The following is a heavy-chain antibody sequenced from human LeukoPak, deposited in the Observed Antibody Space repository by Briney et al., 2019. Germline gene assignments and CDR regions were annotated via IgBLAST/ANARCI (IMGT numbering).Heavy chain of an antibody. D-gene: IGHD4-17*01. J-gene: IGHJ4*02. V-gene: IGHV3-33*01. CDR2: IWYDGSNK. CDR1: GFTFSSYG. Sequence: GRSLRLSCAASGFTFSSYGMHWVRQAPGKGLEWVAVIWYDGSNKYYADSVKGRFTISRDNSKSTLYLQMNSLRAEDTAVYYCARAPDYGDYGRYFDYWGQGTLVTVSS. CDR3: ARAPDYGDYGRYFDY.